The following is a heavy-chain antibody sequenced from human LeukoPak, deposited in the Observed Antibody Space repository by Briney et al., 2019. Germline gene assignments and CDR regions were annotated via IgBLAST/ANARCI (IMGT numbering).Heavy chain of an antibody. D-gene: IGHD1-26*01. CDR3: AKGSTSSGSLVDY. CDR1: GFTFMNYA. CDR2: INDSGGNT. Sequence: GGSLRLSCAASGFTFMNYAVTWVRQAPGKGLEWVSVINDSGGNTYYADSAKGRFTISRDNSKNTLYLQMNSLRSDDTAVYYCAKGSTSSGSLVDYWGQGTLVTVSS. V-gene: IGHV3-23*01. J-gene: IGHJ4*02.